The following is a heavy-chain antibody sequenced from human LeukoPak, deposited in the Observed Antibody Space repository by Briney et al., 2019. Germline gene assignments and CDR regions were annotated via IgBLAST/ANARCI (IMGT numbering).Heavy chain of an antibody. V-gene: IGHV3-53*01. D-gene: IGHD2-2*01. CDR2: IYSCGST. CDR3: AKSYAVVPAAEVDI. Sequence: PGGSLRLSCAASGFTVSSNYMSWVRQAPGKGLEWVSVIYSCGSTYYADSVKGWFTISRDNSKSTLYLQMNSLRAEDTAVYYCAKSYAVVPAAEVDIWGQGTMVTVSS. CDR1: GFTVSSNY. J-gene: IGHJ3*02.